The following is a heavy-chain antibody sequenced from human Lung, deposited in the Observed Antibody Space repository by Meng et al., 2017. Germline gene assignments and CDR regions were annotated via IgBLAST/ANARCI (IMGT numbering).Heavy chain of an antibody. CDR1: GFTFSNAW. J-gene: IGHJ4*01. CDR2: MKSNVDGGTV. Sequence: VQLVESVGGFVKPGGSLSLACAASGFTFSNAWMTWVRQAPGKGLEWIGRMKSNVDGGTVDYAAAVKGRFFISRDDSENTFYLQMNSLKTEDTAVYYCSGHVDYWGHGTLVTVSS. CDR3: SGHVDY. V-gene: IGHV3-15*01.